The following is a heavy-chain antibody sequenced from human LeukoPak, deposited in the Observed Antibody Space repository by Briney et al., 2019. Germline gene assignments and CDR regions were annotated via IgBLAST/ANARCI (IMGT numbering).Heavy chain of an antibody. D-gene: IGHD5-24*01. J-gene: IGHJ4*02. CDR2: IYYSGST. V-gene: IGHV4-39*01. CDR3: ARIRRDGYKNAYYFDY. CDR1: GGSISSSSYY. Sequence: SETLSLTCTVSGGSISSSSYYWGRIRQPPGKGLEWIGSIYYSGSTYYNPSLKSRVTISVDTSKNQFSLKLSSVTAADTAVYYCARIRRDGYKNAYYFDYWGQGTLVTVSS.